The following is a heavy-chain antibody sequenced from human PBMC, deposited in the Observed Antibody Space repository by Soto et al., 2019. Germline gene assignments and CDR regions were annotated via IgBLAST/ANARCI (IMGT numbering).Heavy chain of an antibody. D-gene: IGHD1-1*01. CDR2: ISAYNGNT. J-gene: IGHJ6*02. V-gene: IGHV1-18*01. Sequence: GASVKVSCKASGGTFSSYAISWVRQAPGQGLEWMGWISAYNGNTNYAQKLQGRVTMTTDTSTSTAYMELRSLRSDDTAVYYCARRGGNMDWNDARPRYGMDVWGQGTTVTVSS. CDR1: GGTFSSYA. CDR3: ARRGGNMDWNDARPRYGMDV.